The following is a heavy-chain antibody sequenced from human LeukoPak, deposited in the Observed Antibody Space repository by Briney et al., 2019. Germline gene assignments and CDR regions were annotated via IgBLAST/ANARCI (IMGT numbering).Heavy chain of an antibody. CDR2: IVVGSGNT. Sequence: ASVKVSCKASGFTFTSSAVQWVGQARGQRLEWIGWIVVGSGNTNYAQKFQERVTITRDMSTSTAYMELSSLRSEDTAVYYCAADLSGSYRYWGMYAFDIWGQGTMVTVSS. D-gene: IGHD1-26*01. CDR3: AADLSGSYRYWGMYAFDI. J-gene: IGHJ3*02. CDR1: GFTFTSSA. V-gene: IGHV1-58*01.